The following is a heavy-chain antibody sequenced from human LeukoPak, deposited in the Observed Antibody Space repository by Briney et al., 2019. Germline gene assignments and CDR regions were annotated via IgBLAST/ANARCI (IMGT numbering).Heavy chain of an antibody. D-gene: IGHD3-10*01. CDR3: AKVGMVRGYWGIDY. J-gene: IGHJ4*02. Sequence: PGGSLRLSCAASGFTFSSYGMSWVRQAPGKGLEWVSAISGSGGSTYYADSVKGRFTISRDNSKNTPYLQMNSLRAEDTAVYYCAKVGMVRGYWGIDYWGQGTLVTVSS. V-gene: IGHV3-23*01. CDR1: GFTFSSYG. CDR2: ISGSGGST.